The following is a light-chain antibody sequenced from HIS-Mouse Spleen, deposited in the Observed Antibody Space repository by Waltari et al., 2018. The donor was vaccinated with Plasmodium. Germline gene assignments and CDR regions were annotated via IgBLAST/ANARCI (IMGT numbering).Light chain of an antibody. J-gene: IGLJ3*02. CDR1: ALPKKY. CDR3: YSTDSSGNHRV. CDR2: EDS. Sequence: SYELPQPPSVSVSPEQTARRPSSGDALPKKYAYWYQQKSGQAPVLVIYEDSKRPSGIPERFSGSSSGTMATLTISGAQVEDEADYYCYSTDSSGNHRVFGGGTKLTVL. V-gene: IGLV3-10*01.